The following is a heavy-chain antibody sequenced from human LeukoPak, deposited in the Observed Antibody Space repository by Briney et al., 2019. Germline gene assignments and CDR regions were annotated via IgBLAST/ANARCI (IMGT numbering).Heavy chain of an antibody. J-gene: IGHJ6*03. CDR1: GDSVSSGMYY. CDR2: IYYSGST. Sequence: SETLSLTCTVPGDSVSSGMYYWSWIRQPPGKGLEWIGHIYYSGSTKYNPSLKSRVTISVDTSKNQFSLKLSSVTAADTAVYYCARTPSRPNYYYYMDVWGKGTTVTVSS. V-gene: IGHV4-61*01. CDR3: ARTPSRPNYYYYMDV.